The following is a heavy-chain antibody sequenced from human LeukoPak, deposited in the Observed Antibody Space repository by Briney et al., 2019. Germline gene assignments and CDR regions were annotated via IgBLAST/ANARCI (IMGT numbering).Heavy chain of an antibody. CDR2: IYHSGST. V-gene: IGHV4-38-2*02. CDR1: GYSISSGYY. D-gene: IGHD5-18*01. CDR3: ARGRYSIQLWPNPAFDP. Sequence: SETLSLTCTISGYSISSGYYWGWIRQPPGKGLEWIGSIYHSGSTYYNPSLKSRVTISVDTSKNQFSLKLSSVTAADTAVYYCARGRYSIQLWPNPAFDPWGQGTLVTVSS. J-gene: IGHJ5*02.